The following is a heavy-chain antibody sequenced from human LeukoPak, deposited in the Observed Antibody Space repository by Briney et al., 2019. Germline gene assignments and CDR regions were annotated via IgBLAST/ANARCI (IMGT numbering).Heavy chain of an antibody. Sequence: SETLSLTCTVSGYSISSHYYWGWIRQPPGKGLEWIESVYHSGSTYYNPSLKSRVTISLDTSKNQFSLKVTSVTAADTAVYYCARDHNPDKWFDPWGQGTLVTVSS. D-gene: IGHD1-1*01. CDR3: ARDHNPDKWFDP. J-gene: IGHJ5*02. CDR2: VYHSGST. V-gene: IGHV4-38-2*02. CDR1: GYSISSHYY.